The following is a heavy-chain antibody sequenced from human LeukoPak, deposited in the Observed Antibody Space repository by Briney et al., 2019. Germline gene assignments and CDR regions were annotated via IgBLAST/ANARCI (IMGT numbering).Heavy chain of an antibody. J-gene: IGHJ4*02. CDR2: IYPGDSDT. Sequence: GESLKISCKGSGYSFTSYWIGWVRQMPGKGLEWMGIIYPGDSDTRYSPSFQGQVTISADKSISTAYLQWSSLKASDTAMYYCATPEAGREKYYDFWSGYAYWGQGTLVTVSS. V-gene: IGHV5-51*01. CDR3: ATPEAGREKYYDFWSGYAY. D-gene: IGHD3-3*01. CDR1: GYSFTSYW.